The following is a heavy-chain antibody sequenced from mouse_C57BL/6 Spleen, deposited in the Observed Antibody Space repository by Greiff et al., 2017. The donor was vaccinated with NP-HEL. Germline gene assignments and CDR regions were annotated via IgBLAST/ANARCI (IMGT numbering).Heavy chain of an antibody. CDR3: AREGVITTVGYYFDY. V-gene: IGHV1-52*01. CDR2: IDPSDSET. Sequence: QVQLQQPGAELVRPGSSVKLSCKASGYTFTSYWMHWVKQRPIQGLEWIGNIDPSDSETHYNQKFKDKATLTVDKSSSTAYMQLSSLTSEDSAVYYCAREGVITTVGYYFDYWGQGTTLTDSS. J-gene: IGHJ2*01. CDR1: GYTFTSYW. D-gene: IGHD1-1*01.